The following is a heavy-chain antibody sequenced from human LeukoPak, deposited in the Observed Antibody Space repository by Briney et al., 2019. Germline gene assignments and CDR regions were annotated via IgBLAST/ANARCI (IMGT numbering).Heavy chain of an antibody. CDR1: GFTLSEYD. D-gene: IGHD1-26*01. CDR3: IRGRYIGSYFID. CDR2: IGSAGDT. V-gene: IGHV3-13*01. J-gene: IGHJ4*02. Sequence: GGSLRLSCAASGFTLSEYDMHWVRQPTGKGLEWVSVIGSAGDTYYSDSVKGRLTISRENAKNSLDLQMNSLRAEDTALYYCIRGRYIGSYFIDWGQGILVTVSS.